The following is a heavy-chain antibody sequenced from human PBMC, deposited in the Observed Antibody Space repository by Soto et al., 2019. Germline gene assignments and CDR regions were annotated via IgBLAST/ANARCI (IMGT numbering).Heavy chain of an antibody. Sequence: GGSLRLSCSASGFTFSMHSMHWVRQTPGKALEYVSAISRDGRSTFYADSVKGRFTISRDNSKNTLYLRMNSLRSDDTAVYYCASPGFSDTAMIPMDVWGQGTTVTVSS. CDR3: ASPGFSDTAMIPMDV. V-gene: IGHV3-64D*08. J-gene: IGHJ6*02. CDR1: GFTFSMHS. D-gene: IGHD5-18*01. CDR2: ISRDGRST.